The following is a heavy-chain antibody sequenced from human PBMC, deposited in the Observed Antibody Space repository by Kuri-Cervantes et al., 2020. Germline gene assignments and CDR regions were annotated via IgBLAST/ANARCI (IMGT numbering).Heavy chain of an antibody. CDR3: ARRYDRKHYFDY. V-gene: IGHV3-7*01. Sequence: GESLKISCAASGFTFSTYWMSWVRQAPGKGLEWVANIKQDGSEKYYLDSVRGRFTISRDNANNSLFLQMSGLRAEDTAVYYCARRYDRKHYFDYWGQGTLVTVSS. CDR1: GFTFSTYW. D-gene: IGHD1-1*01. CDR2: IKQDGSEK. J-gene: IGHJ4*02.